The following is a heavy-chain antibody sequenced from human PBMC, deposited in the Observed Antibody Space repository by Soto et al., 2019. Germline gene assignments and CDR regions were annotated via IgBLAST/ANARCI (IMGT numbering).Heavy chain of an antibody. CDR1: GFTFSSYS. J-gene: IGHJ4*02. D-gene: IGHD3-10*01. Sequence: EVQLVESGGGLVKPGGSLRLSCAASGFTFSSYSMNWVRQAPGKGLEWVSSISSSSSYIYYADSVKGRFTISRDNAKNSLYLQMNSLRAEATAVYYCARGDYGSGSYNDYWGQGTLVTVSS. CDR2: ISSSSSYI. CDR3: ARGDYGSGSYNDY. V-gene: IGHV3-21*01.